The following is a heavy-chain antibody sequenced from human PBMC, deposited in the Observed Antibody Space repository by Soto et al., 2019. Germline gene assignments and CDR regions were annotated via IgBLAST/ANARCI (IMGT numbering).Heavy chain of an antibody. J-gene: IGHJ6*02. V-gene: IGHV3-30-3*01. Sequence: GGSLRLSCAASGFTFSSYAMHWVRQAPGKGLEWVAVISYDGSNKYYADSVKGRFTISRDNSKNTLYLQMNSLRAEDTAVYYCARVALALYSYGSQGYGMDVWGQGTTVTVSS. D-gene: IGHD5-18*01. CDR3: ARVALALYSYGSQGYGMDV. CDR1: GFTFSSYA. CDR2: ISYDGSNK.